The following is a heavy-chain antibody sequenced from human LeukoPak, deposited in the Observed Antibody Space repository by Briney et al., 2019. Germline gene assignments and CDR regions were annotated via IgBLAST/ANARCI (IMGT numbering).Heavy chain of an antibody. V-gene: IGHV3-53*01. D-gene: IGHD3-10*01. CDR3: ARDGLLWFGETHYYGMDV. CDR1: GFTVSSNY. J-gene: IGHJ6*02. Sequence: PGGSLRLSCSASGFTVSSNYMSWVRQAPGKGLEWVSVIYSGGSTYYADSVKGRFTISRDNSKNTLYLQMNSLRAEDTAVYYCARDGLLWFGETHYYGMDVWGQGTTVTVSS. CDR2: IYSGGST.